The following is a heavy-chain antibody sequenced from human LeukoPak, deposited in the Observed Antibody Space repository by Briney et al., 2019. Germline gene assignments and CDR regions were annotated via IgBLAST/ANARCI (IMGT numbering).Heavy chain of an antibody. J-gene: IGHJ4*02. Sequence: GGSLRLSCAASGFTFGSVDFHWVRQAPAKGLEWVASISYDGRYKYYAGSVKGRFTISRDNSRTTLSLQMNSLTADDTAVYYCTKAPRDNGIDCWGQGTLVTVSS. CDR1: GFTFGSVD. D-gene: IGHD1-26*01. CDR2: ISYDGRYK. V-gene: IGHV3-30*18. CDR3: TKAPRDNGIDC.